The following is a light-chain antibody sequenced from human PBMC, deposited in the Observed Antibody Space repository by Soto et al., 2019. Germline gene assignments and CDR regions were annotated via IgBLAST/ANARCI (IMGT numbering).Light chain of an antibody. CDR1: SGHSSYI. Sequence: QLVLTQSSSASASLGSSVKLTCTLSSGHSSYIIAWHQQQPGKAPRYLMKLEGSGSYNKGSGVPDRFSGSSSGADRYLTIASLRFEDEADYYCETGDGNPRVFGGGTQLTVL. V-gene: IGLV4-60*02. CDR3: ETGDGNPRV. CDR2: LEGSGSY. J-gene: IGLJ3*02.